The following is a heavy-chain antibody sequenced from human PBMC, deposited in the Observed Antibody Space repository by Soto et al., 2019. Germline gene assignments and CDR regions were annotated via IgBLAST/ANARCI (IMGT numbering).Heavy chain of an antibody. CDR3: ASTGYQWNGA. Sequence: QVQLVQSGAEVKKPGSSVKVSCKASGGTFSNYVISWVRQAPGQGLEWMGGIIPLSDTANYAQKFQGRVTITADESTSTTYMDLISLRSEDTAVYYCASTGYQWNGAWGQGTLVTVSS. D-gene: IGHD1-1*01. CDR2: IIPLSDTA. CDR1: GGTFSNYV. J-gene: IGHJ5*02. V-gene: IGHV1-69*01.